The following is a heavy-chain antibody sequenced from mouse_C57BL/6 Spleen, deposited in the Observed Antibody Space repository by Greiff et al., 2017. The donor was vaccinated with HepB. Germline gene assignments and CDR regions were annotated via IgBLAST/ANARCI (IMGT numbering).Heavy chain of an antibody. J-gene: IGHJ1*03. V-gene: IGHV1-26*01. CDR2: INPNNGGT. D-gene: IGHD4-1*01. Sequence: VQLQQSGPELVKPGASVKISCKASGYTFTDYYMNWVKQSHGNSLEWIGDINPNNGGTSYNQKFKGKATLTVDKSSSTAYMELRSLTSEDSAVYYCARLTGTEYFDVWGTGTTVTVSS. CDR3: ARLTGTEYFDV. CDR1: GYTFTDYY.